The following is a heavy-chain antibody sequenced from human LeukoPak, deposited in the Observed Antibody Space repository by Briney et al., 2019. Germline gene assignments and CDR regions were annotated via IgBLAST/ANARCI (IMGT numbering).Heavy chain of an antibody. CDR3: ARGTIAAAGYYYFDY. CDR1: GFTFSSYW. D-gene: IGHD6-13*01. J-gene: IGHJ4*02. V-gene: IGHV3-7*04. CDR2: IKQDGSEK. Sequence: GGSLRLSCAASGFTFSSYWMSWVRQAPGKGLEWVANIKQDGSEKYYVDSVKGRFTISRDNAKNSLYLQMNSLRAEDTAVDYCARGTIAAAGYYYFDYWGQGTQVTVSS.